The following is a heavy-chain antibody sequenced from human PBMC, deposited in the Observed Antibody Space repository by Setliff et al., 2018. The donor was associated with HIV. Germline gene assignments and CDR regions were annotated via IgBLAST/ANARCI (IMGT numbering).Heavy chain of an antibody. CDR1: GVSTSIHY. J-gene: IGHJ6*03. V-gene: IGHV4-4*07. D-gene: IGHD6-13*01. CDR3: ARGVAAAGMLMDV. CDR2: IHTSDTT. Sequence: SETLSLTCTVSGVSTSIHYWVWIRQPAGRGLEWIGRIHTSDTTRYNPSLQSRVAMSADTSKNQFSLKLTSVSAADTAVYYCARGVAAAGMLMDVWGKGTTVTVSS.